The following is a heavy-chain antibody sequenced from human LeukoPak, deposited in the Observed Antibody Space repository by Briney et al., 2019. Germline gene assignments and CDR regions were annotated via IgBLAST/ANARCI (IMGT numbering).Heavy chain of an antibody. CDR2: ISSCGSTI. CDR3: ARGYGDYDLTYWFDP. Sequence: GGSLRLSCAASGFTFSSYEMNWVRQAPGKGLEWVSYISSCGSTIYYADSVKGRFTISRDNAKNSLYLQMNSLRAEDTAVYYCARGYGDYDLTYWFDPWGREPWSPSPQ. V-gene: IGHV3-48*03. D-gene: IGHD4-17*01. J-gene: IGHJ5*02. CDR1: GFTFSSYE.